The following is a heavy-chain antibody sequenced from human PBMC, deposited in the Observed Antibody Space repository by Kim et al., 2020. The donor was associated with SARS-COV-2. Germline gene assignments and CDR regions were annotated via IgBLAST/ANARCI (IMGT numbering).Heavy chain of an antibody. J-gene: IGHJ5*02. Sequence: QDGRAQFYVDPVKGRFTISRDNAKNSVFLQMNRLRAEDTVVYYCVRGIPSAWGQGTLVTVTS. CDR2: QDGRAQ. V-gene: IGHV3-7*04. CDR3: VRGIPSA. D-gene: IGHD2-21*01.